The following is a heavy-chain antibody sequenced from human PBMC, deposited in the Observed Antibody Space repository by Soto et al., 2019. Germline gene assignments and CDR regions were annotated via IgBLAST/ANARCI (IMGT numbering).Heavy chain of an antibody. CDR3: ASISGSPALDYDFWSAGYYYYMDV. D-gene: IGHD3-3*01. CDR1: GVSISSYY. V-gene: IGHV4-59*08. CDR2: IYYSGST. J-gene: IGHJ6*03. Sequence: SETLSLTCTVSGVSISSYYWSWIRQPPGKGLEWIGYIYYSGSTNYNPSVKSRVTISVDTSKNQCSLKLSPVTAADTAVYYCASISGSPALDYDFWSAGYYYYMDVWGKGTTVTVSS.